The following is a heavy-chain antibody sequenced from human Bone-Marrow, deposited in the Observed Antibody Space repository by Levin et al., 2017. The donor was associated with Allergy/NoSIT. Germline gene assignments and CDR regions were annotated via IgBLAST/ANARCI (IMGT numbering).Heavy chain of an antibody. V-gene: IGHV4-4*02. Sequence: SETLSLTCSVSGDSMTTSNWWSWVRQPPGKGLEWIAEIDPSGGANYNPSLQSRVTISVDKSKNQFYLKLTSVSAANTAVYYCARVGAPPVYGDHVLAYWGRGTLVTVSS. CDR3: ARVGAPPVYGDHVLAY. D-gene: IGHD4-17*01. CDR1: GDSMTTSNW. J-gene: IGHJ4*02. CDR2: IDPSGGA.